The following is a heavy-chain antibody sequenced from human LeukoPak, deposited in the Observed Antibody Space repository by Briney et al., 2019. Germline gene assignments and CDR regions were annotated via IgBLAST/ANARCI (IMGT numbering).Heavy chain of an antibody. D-gene: IGHD2-8*01. Sequence: GGSLRLSCAASGFTFNTFGMHWVRQAPGKGLEWVAAISYDGSHKYYADSMKGRFTISRDNSKNTLYLHLNSLRDEDTAVYYCARDTVNGPFVISLDLWGQGVLVTVSS. CDR3: ARDTVNGPFVISLDL. J-gene: IGHJ5*02. CDR1: GFTFNTFG. CDR2: ISYDGSHK. V-gene: IGHV3-30*03.